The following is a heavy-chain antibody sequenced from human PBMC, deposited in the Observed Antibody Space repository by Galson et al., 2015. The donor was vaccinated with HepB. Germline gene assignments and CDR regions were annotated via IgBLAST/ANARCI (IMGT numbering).Heavy chain of an antibody. V-gene: IGHV1-18*04. CDR2: IRAYNGNK. CDR1: GYTFIRYG. CDR3: ARDHSGCSGGSCYSDFDY. Sequence: SVKVSCKASGYTFIRYGISWVRQAPGKGLEWMGWIRAYNGNKDYAQNLQGRVTMTADTSTNTASMEMRRLKAEDTALYYCARDHSGCSGGSCYSDFDYWGQGTLVTVSS. J-gene: IGHJ4*02. D-gene: IGHD2-15*01.